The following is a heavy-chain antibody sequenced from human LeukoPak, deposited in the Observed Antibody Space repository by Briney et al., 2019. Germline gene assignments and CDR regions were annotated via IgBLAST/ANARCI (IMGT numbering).Heavy chain of an antibody. CDR1: GGSISSGGYH. V-gene: IGHV4-31*03. J-gene: IGHJ4*02. CDR3: ATRRLSYYYFDY. Sequence: PSETLSLTCTVSGGSISSGGYHWSWMRQHPGKGLEWIGYIYVSGNTYYNPSLKRRVAILVDTSKNQFSLKLNSVTAADTAVYYCATRRLSYYYFDYWGQGTLVTVSS. CDR2: IYVSGNT. D-gene: IGHD1-26*01.